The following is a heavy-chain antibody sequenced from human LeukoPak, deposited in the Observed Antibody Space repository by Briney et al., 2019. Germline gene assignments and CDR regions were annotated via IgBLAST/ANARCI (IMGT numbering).Heavy chain of an antibody. D-gene: IGHD3-22*01. CDR2: IYTSGST. J-gene: IGHJ4*02. CDR3: VGDSSGYHHFDY. Sequence: SETLSLTCTVSGGSISSYYWSWIRQPAGKGLEWIGRIYTSGSTNYNPSLKSRVTMSVDTSKNQFSLKLSSVTAADTAVYYCVGDSSGYHHFDYWGQGTLVTVSS. V-gene: IGHV4-4*07. CDR1: GGSISSYY.